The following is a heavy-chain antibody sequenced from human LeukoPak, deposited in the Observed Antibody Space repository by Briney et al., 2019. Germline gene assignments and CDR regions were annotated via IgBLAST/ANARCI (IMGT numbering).Heavy chain of an antibody. V-gene: IGHV4-38-2*02. Sequence: SETLSLTCNVSGYSVTSGHYWGWIRQPPGKGLEWIATFYHSENTNYNPSLKSRVIMSLDTSKNQFSLRLTSVTAADTAVYFCVWTFPDILTASYHLEYWGQGTLVTVSS. D-gene: IGHD3-9*01. CDR2: FYHSENT. CDR3: VWTFPDILTASYHLEY. J-gene: IGHJ4*02. CDR1: GYSVTSGHY.